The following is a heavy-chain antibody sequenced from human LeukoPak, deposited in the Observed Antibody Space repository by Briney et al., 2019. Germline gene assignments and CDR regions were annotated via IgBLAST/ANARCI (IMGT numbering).Heavy chain of an antibody. CDR1: GGSFSGYY. D-gene: IGHD3-9*01. Sequence: PSETLSLTCAVYGGSFSGYYWSWIRQPPGKGLEWIGEINHSGSTNYNPSLKSRVTISVDTSKNQFSLKPSSVTAADTAVYYCARGGPRATISSDWGQGTLVTVSS. CDR2: INHSGST. J-gene: IGHJ4*02. V-gene: IGHV4-34*01. CDR3: ARGGPRATISSD.